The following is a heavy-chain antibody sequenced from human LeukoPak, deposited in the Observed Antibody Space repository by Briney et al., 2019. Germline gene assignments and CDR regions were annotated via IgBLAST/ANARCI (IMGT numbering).Heavy chain of an antibody. J-gene: IGHJ4*02. V-gene: IGHV3-23*01. CDR3: AKDRPNSGWFFDY. CDR2: ISARTSDT. D-gene: IGHD6-19*01. CDR1: GLTFSNYA. Sequence: PGGSLRLSCAVSGLTFSNYAMSWVRQAPGKGLEWVAAISARTSDTYYTDSVKGRFTISRDNSKNTLYLQMNSLRAEDTALYYCAKDRPNSGWFFDYWGQGTLVTVSS.